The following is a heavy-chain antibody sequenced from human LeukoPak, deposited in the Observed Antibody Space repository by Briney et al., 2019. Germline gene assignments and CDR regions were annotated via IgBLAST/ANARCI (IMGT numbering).Heavy chain of an antibody. CDR1: GYTLTELS. J-gene: IGHJ3*02. CDR2: FDPEDGET. CDR3: ATGGEVVPAAQNAFDI. V-gene: IGHV1-24*01. Sequence: ASVKVSCKVSGYTLTELSMHWVRQAPGKGLEWMGGFDPEDGETIYAQEFQGRVTMTEDTSTDTAYMELSSLRSEDTAVYYCATGGEVVPAAQNAFDIWGQGTMVTVSS. D-gene: IGHD2-2*01.